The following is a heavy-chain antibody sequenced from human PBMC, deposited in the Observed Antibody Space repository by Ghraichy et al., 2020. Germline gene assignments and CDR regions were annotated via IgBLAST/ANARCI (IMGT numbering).Heavy chain of an antibody. CDR3: ASGGVALYDYVWGSYRYTGGRPADSRYYGMDV. CDR1: GGSVSSGSYY. V-gene: IGHV4-61*01. D-gene: IGHD3-16*02. Sequence: SETLSLTCTVSGGSVSSGSYYWSWIRQPPGKGLEWIGYIYYSGSTNYNPSLKSRVTISVDTSKNQFSLKLSSVTAADTAVYYCASGGVALYDYVWGSYRYTGGRPADSRYYGMDVWGQGTTVTVSS. CDR2: IYYSGST. J-gene: IGHJ6*02.